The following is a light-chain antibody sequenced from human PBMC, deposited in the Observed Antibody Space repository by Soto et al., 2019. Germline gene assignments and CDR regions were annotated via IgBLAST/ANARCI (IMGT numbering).Light chain of an antibody. CDR3: QQYFTSPIT. CDR1: QSVNSR. CDR2: GAS. Sequence: EIVLTQSPGTLSLSPGERATLSCRASQSVNSRLAWYQHKPGQAPRLLISGASNRASGIPARFSAWGSGTDFTLTISRVGPADFAFYYCQQYFTSPITFGQGTRLEI. J-gene: IGKJ5*01. V-gene: IGKV3-20*01.